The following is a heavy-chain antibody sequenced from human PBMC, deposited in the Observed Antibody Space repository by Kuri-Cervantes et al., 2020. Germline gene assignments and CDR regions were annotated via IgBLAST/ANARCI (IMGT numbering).Heavy chain of an antibody. Sequence: GSLRLSCTVSGDSISTYYWSWIRQPPGEGLEWIANIYHSGSTYYNPSLKSRVTISIDTSKNQFSLKLTSVTAADTAVYYCARVPIHYYDSSPYWYYFDKWGQGTLVTVSS. CDR2: IYHSGST. V-gene: IGHV4-59*01. J-gene: IGHJ4*02. CDR1: GDSISTYY. CDR3: ARVPIHYYDSSPYWYYFDK. D-gene: IGHD3-22*01.